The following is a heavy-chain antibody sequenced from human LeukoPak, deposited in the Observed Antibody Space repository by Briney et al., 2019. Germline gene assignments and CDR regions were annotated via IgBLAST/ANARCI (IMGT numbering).Heavy chain of an antibody. Sequence: ASVKVSCKASGGTFSSYAISWVRQAPGQGLEWMGRIIPILGIANYAQKFQGRVTITADKSTSTAYMELSSLRSEDTAVYYCARGPDNYYDSSWGQGTLVTVSS. CDR1: GGTFSSYA. J-gene: IGHJ4*02. CDR3: ARGPDNYYDSS. V-gene: IGHV1-69*04. D-gene: IGHD3-22*01. CDR2: IIPILGIA.